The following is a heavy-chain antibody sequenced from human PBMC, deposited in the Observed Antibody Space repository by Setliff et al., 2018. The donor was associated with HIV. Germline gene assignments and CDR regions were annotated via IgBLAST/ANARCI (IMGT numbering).Heavy chain of an antibody. D-gene: IGHD6-13*01. CDR1: GYTFTRHY. Sequence: ASVKVSCKASGYTFTRHYLHWVRLAPGQGLEWMGWINPNSGDTNYAQKFQGRVTMTRDTSINAAYMELRSLRSDDTAVYYCAAIAAAALRGTFDIWGQGTMVTVSS. V-gene: IGHV1-2*02. CDR3: AAIAAAALRGTFDI. CDR2: INPNSGDT. J-gene: IGHJ3*02.